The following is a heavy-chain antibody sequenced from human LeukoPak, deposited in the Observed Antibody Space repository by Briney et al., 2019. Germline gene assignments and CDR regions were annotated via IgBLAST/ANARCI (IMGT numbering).Heavy chain of an antibody. CDR3: ARDVHVGLSLRFDP. V-gene: IGHV1-2*02. J-gene: IGHJ5*02. Sequence: ASVKVSCKASGYTFTGYYMHWVRQAPGQGLEWMGWINPNSGGTNYAQKFQGRVTMTRDTSISTAYMELSRLRSDDTAVYYCARDVHVGLSLRFDPWGQGTLVTVSS. CDR1: GYTFTGYY. CDR2: INPNSGGT.